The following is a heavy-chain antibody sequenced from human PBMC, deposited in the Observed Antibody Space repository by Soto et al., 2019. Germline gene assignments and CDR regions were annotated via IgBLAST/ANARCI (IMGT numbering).Heavy chain of an antibody. CDR2: IYPGDSDT. J-gene: IGHJ3*02. CDR3: ASRKKTTDAFDI. V-gene: IGHV5-51*01. CDR1: GYSFTPFW. Sequence: GESLKISCKASGYSFTPFWIGWVRQMPGKGLEWMGFIYPGDSDTRYSPSFQDQVTISADKSISTAYLQWCSLKASDTAIYYCASRKKTTDAFDIWGQGTMVTVSS. D-gene: IGHD1-1*01.